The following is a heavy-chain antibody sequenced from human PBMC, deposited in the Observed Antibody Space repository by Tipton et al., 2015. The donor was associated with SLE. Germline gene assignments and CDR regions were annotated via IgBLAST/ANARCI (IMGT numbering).Heavy chain of an antibody. CDR2: FYHSGST. Sequence: TLSLTCTVSGFSISSYYWGWIRQFPGKGLEWIGSFYHSGSTYYNPSLKSRVTISVDTSKNQFSLKLSSVTAADTAVYFCARGDVDWGQGTLVTVSS. D-gene: IGHD5-24*01. J-gene: IGHJ4*02. CDR1: GFSISSYY. CDR3: ARGDVD. V-gene: IGHV4-38-2*02.